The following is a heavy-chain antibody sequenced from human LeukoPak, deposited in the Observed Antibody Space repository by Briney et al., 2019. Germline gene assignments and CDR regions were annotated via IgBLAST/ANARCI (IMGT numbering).Heavy chain of an antibody. V-gene: IGHV3-21*05. Sequence: GGSLRLSCAASGFTFNSYAMSWVRQAPGKGLEWVSYISSRTSDTNYVDSVKGRFTISRDDAKNSLYLQMNSLRAEDTAVYYCTRVGSSGSVDYWGQGTLVTVSS. CDR3: TRVGSSGSVDY. CDR1: GFTFNSYA. D-gene: IGHD1-1*01. J-gene: IGHJ4*02. CDR2: ISSRTSDT.